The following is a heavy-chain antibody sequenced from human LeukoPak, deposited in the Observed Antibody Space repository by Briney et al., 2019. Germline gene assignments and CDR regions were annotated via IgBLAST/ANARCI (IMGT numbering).Heavy chain of an antibody. CDR1: GGSISSGGYY. V-gene: IGHV4-31*03. D-gene: IGHD5-24*01. J-gene: IGHJ4*02. CDR3: ARESDGYNPFDY. CDR2: IYYSGST. Sequence: SETLSLTCTVSGGSISSGGYYWSWIRQHPGKGLEWIGYIYYSGSTYYNPSLKSRVTISVDTSKNQFPLKLSSVTAADTAVYYCARESDGYNPFDYWGQGTLVTVSS.